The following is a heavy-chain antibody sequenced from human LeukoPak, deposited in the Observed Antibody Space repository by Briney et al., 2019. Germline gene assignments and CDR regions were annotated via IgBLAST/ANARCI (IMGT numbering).Heavy chain of an antibody. V-gene: IGHV3-23*01. CDR2: ISGSGGST. J-gene: IGHJ4*02. CDR3: AKVHTPHSSGWYNRFGY. Sequence: GGSLRLSCAASGFTFSSYAMSWVRQAPGKGLEWVSAISGSGGSTYYADSVKGRFTISRDNSKNTLYLQMNSLRAEDTAVYYCAKVHTPHSSGWYNRFGYWGQGTLVTVSS. CDR1: GFTFSSYA. D-gene: IGHD6-19*01.